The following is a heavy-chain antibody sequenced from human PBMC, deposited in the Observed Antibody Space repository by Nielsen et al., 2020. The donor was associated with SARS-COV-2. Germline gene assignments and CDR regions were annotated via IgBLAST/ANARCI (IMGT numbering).Heavy chain of an antibody. CDR2: MFYNGRT. CDR3: ARGYYTVDY. D-gene: IGHD3-22*01. CDR1: GGSISSDY. J-gene: IGHJ4*02. Sequence: SETLSLTCTVSGGSISSDYWSWIRQPLGKGLEWIGYMFYNGRTNYSPSLKSRVTMSVDASKKHFSLKLWSVTAADTALYYCARGYYTVDYWGQGIEVTVSS. V-gene: IGHV4-59*01.